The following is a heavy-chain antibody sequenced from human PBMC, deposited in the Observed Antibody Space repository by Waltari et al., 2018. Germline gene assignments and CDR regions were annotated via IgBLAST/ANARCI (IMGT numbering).Heavy chain of an antibody. V-gene: IGHV4-4*07. D-gene: IGHD6-19*01. CDR3: ARAGYSSGRGYFDY. CDR2: IYTSGST. Sequence: QVQLQESGPGLVKPSETLSLTCTVSGGSISSYYWSWIRQPAGKGLEWIGRIYTSGSTNYNPSLKSRVTMSVDTSKNQFSRKLSSVTAADTAVYYCARAGYSSGRGYFDYWGQGTLVTVSS. CDR1: GGSISSYY. J-gene: IGHJ4*02.